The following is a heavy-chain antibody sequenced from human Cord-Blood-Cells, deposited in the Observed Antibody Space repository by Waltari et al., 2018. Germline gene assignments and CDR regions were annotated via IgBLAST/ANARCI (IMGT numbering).Heavy chain of an antibody. CDR3: AKGVYSSSFYYFDY. Sequence: EVQLVESGGGLVQPGRSLRLSCAASGFTFDDYAMHWVRQAPGKGLEWGSGISWNSCSIGYADSVKGRFTISRDNAKNSLYLQMNSLRAEDTALYYCAKGVYSSSFYYFDYWGQGTLVTVSS. D-gene: IGHD6-6*01. CDR2: ISWNSCSI. CDR1: GFTFDDYA. J-gene: IGHJ4*02. V-gene: IGHV3-9*01.